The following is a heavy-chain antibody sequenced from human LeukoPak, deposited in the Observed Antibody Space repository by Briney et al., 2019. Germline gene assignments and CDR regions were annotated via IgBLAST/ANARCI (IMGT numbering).Heavy chain of an antibody. D-gene: IGHD3-3*01. V-gene: IGHV4-39*01. CDR2: IYYSGST. CDR3: ARLSLYYDFWSGYYLF. CDR1: GGSISSSSYY. Sequence: SETLSLTCTVSGGSISSSSYYWGWIRQPPGKGLEWIGSIYYSGSTYYNPSLKSRVTISVDTSKNQFSLKLGSVTAADTAVYYCARLSLYYDFWSGYYLFWGQGTLVTVSS. J-gene: IGHJ4*02.